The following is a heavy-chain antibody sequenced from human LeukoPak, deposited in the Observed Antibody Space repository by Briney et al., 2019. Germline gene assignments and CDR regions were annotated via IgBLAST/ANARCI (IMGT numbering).Heavy chain of an antibody. D-gene: IGHD2-21*02. CDR2: INPNSGDA. CDR1: GYSFTGYY. CDR3: ARDVVVAGIDY. V-gene: IGHV1-2*02. Sequence: GASVKVSCKASGYSFTGYYIHWVRQAPGQGLEWMGWINPNSGDANYAQKFQGRVTMTADTSISTAYMELDSLTSDDTAVYYCARDVVVAGIDYWGQGTLVTVSS. J-gene: IGHJ4*02.